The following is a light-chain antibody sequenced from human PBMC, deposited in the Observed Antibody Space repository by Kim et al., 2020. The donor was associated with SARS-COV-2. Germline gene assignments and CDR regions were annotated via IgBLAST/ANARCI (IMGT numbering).Light chain of an antibody. Sequence: AALGDRVTITWRASQDIRNDLGWYQQNPGRAPKRLIYGASSLQSGVPSRFSGSGSGKEFTLTISSLQPEDFATYFCLQHNSYPITFGQGTRLEIK. J-gene: IGKJ5*01. CDR2: GAS. CDR1: QDIRND. V-gene: IGKV1-17*01. CDR3: LQHNSYPIT.